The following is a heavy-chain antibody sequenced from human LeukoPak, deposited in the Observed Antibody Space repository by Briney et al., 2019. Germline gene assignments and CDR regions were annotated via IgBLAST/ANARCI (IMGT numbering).Heavy chain of an antibody. V-gene: IGHV3-21*01. D-gene: IGHD3-22*01. Sequence: GGSLRLSCAASGFTFSGYSMNWVRQAPGKGLEWVASMNSGPICYADSVKGRFTISRDNAKNSLYLQMNSLRAEDTAVYFCARDTYYYDTSGYYINDLWGQGTLVTVSS. CDR3: ARDTYYYDTSGYYINDL. J-gene: IGHJ5*02. CDR1: GFTFSGYS. CDR2: MNSGPI.